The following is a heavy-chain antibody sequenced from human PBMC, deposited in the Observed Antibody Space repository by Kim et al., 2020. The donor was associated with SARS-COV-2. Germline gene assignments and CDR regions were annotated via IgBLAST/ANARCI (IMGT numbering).Heavy chain of an antibody. CDR3: ARPAGRQLDDVFDI. J-gene: IGHJ3*02. Sequence: SPPFQGQVTIPADKSISTAYLQWSSLKASDTAMYYCARPAGRQLDDVFDIWGQGTMVTVSS. V-gene: IGHV5-51*01. D-gene: IGHD6-13*01.